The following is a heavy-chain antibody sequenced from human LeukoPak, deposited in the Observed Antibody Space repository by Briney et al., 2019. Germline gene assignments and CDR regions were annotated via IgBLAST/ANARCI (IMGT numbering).Heavy chain of an antibody. CDR1: GGSISSYY. J-gene: IGHJ4*02. CDR3: AREGGYCSGGSCYGLHYFDY. CDR2: IYYSGST. D-gene: IGHD2-15*01. V-gene: IGHV4-59*01. Sequence: SETLSLTCTVSGGSISSYYWSWIRQPPGKGLEWIGYIYYSGSTNYNPSLKSRVTISVDTSKKQFSLKLSSVTAADTAVYYCAREGGYCSGGSCYGLHYFDYWGQGTLVTVSS.